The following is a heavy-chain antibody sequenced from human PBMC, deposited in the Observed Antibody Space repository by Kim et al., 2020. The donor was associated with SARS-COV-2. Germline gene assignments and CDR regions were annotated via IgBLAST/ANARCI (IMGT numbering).Heavy chain of an antibody. CDR2: INPNSGGT. Sequence: ASVKVSCKASGYTFTGYYMHWVRQAPGQGLEWMGWINPNSGGTNYAQKFQGRVTMTRDTSISTAYMELSRLRSDDTAVYYCARERTERDIVVVPAASTRFYYYYYMDVWGKGTTVTVSS. V-gene: IGHV1-2*02. CDR3: ARERTERDIVVVPAASTRFYYYYYMDV. D-gene: IGHD2-2*01. J-gene: IGHJ6*03. CDR1: GYTFTGYY.